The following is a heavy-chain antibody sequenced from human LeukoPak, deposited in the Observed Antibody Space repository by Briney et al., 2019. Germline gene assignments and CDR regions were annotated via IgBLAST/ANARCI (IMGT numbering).Heavy chain of an antibody. Sequence: GESLKISCKGSGYSFTSYWIGWVRQMPGKGLEWMGIIYPGDSDTRYSPSFQGQVTISADKSISTAYLQWSSLKASDTAMYYCARRRFVYDSSGYFYYFDYWGQGTLVTVSS. J-gene: IGHJ4*02. V-gene: IGHV5-51*01. D-gene: IGHD3-22*01. CDR1: GYSFTSYW. CDR3: ARRRFVYDSSGYFYYFDY. CDR2: IYPGDSDT.